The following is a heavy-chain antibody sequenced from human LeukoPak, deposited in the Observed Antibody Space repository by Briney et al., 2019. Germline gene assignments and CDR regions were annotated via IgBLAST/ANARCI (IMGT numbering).Heavy chain of an antibody. V-gene: IGHV3-21*01. D-gene: IGHD2-2*01. CDR2: ISSSSSAI. J-gene: IGHJ4*02. Sequence: GGSLRLSCAASGFIFSSYSMNWVRQAPGKGLEWVSSISSSSSAIYYADSVKGRFTISRDNAKNSLYLQMNSLRAEDTAVYYCAGYCSSTSCRNVDYWGQGTLVTVSS. CDR1: GFIFSSYS. CDR3: AGYCSSTSCRNVDY.